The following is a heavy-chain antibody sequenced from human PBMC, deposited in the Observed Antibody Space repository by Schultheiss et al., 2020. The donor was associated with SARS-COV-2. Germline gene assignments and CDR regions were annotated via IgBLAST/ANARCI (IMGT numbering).Heavy chain of an antibody. CDR3: ARGWGSGAFDI. J-gene: IGHJ3*02. CDR1: GGSFSSYY. V-gene: IGHV4-34*01. Sequence: GSLRLSCAVYGGSFSSYYWTWIRQSPGKWLEWIGEINHSGSTNYNPSLKSRVTISVVTSKSQFSLKLNSVTAADTAVYYCARGWGSGAFDIWGQGTMVTVSS. CDR2: INHSGST. D-gene: IGHD7-27*01.